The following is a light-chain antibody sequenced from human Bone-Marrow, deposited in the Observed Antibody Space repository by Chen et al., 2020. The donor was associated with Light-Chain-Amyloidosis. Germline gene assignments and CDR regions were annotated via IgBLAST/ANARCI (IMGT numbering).Light chain of an antibody. Sequence: QAVLTQPSSLSATPGASASLTCTLRSGINVGTYRIYWYQQKPGSPPQYLLRYKSDSDKQQVSGVPSRFSGSKDASANAGIFLISGLQSEDEADYYCMIWHSSAWVFGGGTKLTVL. CDR3: MIWHSSAWV. CDR2: YKSDSDK. J-gene: IGLJ3*02. CDR1: SGINVGTYR. V-gene: IGLV5-45*03.